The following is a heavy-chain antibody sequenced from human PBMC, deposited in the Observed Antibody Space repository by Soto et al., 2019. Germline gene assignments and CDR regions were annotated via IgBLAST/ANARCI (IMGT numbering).Heavy chain of an antibody. D-gene: IGHD3-22*01. CDR2: TYYSGST. CDR3: ASAGGYYDSSGYYYYFDY. V-gene: IGHV4-39*01. J-gene: IGHJ4*02. CDR1: GGSISSSSYY. Sequence: SETLSLTCTVSGGSISSSSYYWGWIRQPPGKGLEWIGSTYYSGSTYYNPSLKSRVTISVDTSKNQFSLKLSSVTAADTAVYYCASAGGYYDSSGYYYYFDYWGQGTLVTVSS.